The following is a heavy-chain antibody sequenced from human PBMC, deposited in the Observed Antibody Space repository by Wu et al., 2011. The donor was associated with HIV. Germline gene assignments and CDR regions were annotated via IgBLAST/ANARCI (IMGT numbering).Heavy chain of an antibody. CDR1: GYRFSSDW. V-gene: IGHV5-51*01. Sequence: VQLVQSGAEVKKPGESLKISCEGSGYRFSSDWIGWVRQMPGKGLEWMGIIFPGDSDTRYNPSFQGQVTISADKSIRTAYLQWSSLKASDTAIYYCARELYFYDSNDAFDIWGQGTMVTVSS. J-gene: IGHJ3*02. CDR3: ARELYFYDSNDAFDI. D-gene: IGHD3-22*01. CDR2: IFPGDSDT.